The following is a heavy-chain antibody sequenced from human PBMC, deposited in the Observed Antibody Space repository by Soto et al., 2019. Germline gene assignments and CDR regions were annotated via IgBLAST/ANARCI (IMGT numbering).Heavy chain of an antibody. CDR2: IYWDDGK. V-gene: IGHV2-5*02. J-gene: IGHJ4*02. Sequence: QITLKESGPMVVKPTQTLTLTCTFSGFSLSTSGVAVGWIRQPPGKALEWLALIYWDDGKRYSPSLKSRLIITKDTSKDQVVLTVNNMDPADTATYYCIKGPGHRNYYFDYWGQGILVTVSS. D-gene: IGHD3-16*02. CDR1: GFSLSTSGVA. CDR3: IKGPGHRNYYFDY.